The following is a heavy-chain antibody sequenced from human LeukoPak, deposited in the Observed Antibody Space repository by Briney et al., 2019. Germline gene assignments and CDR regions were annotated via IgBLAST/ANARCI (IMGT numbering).Heavy chain of an antibody. CDR2: IRSKAYGGTT. V-gene: IGHV3-49*04. CDR3: TRDQDGDYVFDY. J-gene: IGHJ4*02. D-gene: IGHD4-17*01. Sequence: PGGSLRLSCTASGFTFGDYAMSWVRQAPGKGLEWVGFIRSKAYGGTTEYAASVKGRFTISRDDSKSIAYLQMNSLKTEDTAVYYCTRDQDGDYVFDYWGQGTLVTVSS. CDR1: GFTFGDYA.